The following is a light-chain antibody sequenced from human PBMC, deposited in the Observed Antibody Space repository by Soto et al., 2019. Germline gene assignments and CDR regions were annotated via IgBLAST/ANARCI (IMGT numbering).Light chain of an antibody. CDR2: GAS. V-gene: IGKV3-15*01. Sequence: EIVLTQSPGTLSLSPGERATLSCRASQSVSSTYLIWYQQKPGQAPRLLIYGASTRATGIPARFSGSGSGTEFTLTISSLQSEDFAVYYCQQYNNWPWTFGQGTKVDI. J-gene: IGKJ1*01. CDR3: QQYNNWPWT. CDR1: QSVSSTY.